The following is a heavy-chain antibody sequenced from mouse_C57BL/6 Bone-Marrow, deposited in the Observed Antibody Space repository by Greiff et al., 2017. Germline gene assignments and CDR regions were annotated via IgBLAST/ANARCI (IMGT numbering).Heavy chain of an antibody. J-gene: IGHJ1*03. D-gene: IGHD1-1*01. Sequence: EVQLQQSGAELVRPGASVKLSCTASGFNIKDDYMHWVKQRPEQGLEWIGWIDPENGDTEYASKFQGKATITADTSSNPAYLQLSSLTSEDTAVYYCTNITTVVATRWYFDVWGTGTTVTVSS. CDR2: IDPENGDT. V-gene: IGHV14-4*01. CDR1: GFNIKDDY. CDR3: TNITTVVATRWYFDV.